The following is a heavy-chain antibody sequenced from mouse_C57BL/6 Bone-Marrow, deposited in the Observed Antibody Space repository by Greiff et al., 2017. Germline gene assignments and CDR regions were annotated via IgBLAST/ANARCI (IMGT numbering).Heavy chain of an antibody. CDR3: ERHPYGYDVPYAMDY. CDR2: ISSGGSYT. CDR1: GFTFSSYG. D-gene: IGHD2-2*01. Sequence: EVKLVESGGDLVKPGGSLKLSCAASGFTFSSYGMSWVRQTPDKRLEWVATISSGGSYTYYPDSVKGRVTISRDNAKNTLYLQMSSLKSEDTAMXYCERHPYGYDVPYAMDYWGQGTSVTVAS. V-gene: IGHV5-6*01. J-gene: IGHJ4*01.